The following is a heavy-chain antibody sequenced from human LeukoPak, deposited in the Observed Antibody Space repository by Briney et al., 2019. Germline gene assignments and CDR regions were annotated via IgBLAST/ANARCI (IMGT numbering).Heavy chain of an antibody. CDR1: GGSFSGYY. J-gene: IGHJ6*03. Sequence: SETLSLTCAVYGGSFSGYYWSWIRQPPGKGLEWIGEINHSGSTNYNPSLKSRVTISVDTTKNQFSLKLSSVTAADTAVYYCARGIAVAGAYYYYYYMDVWGKGTTVTVSS. CDR3: ARGIAVAGAYYYYYYMDV. CDR2: INHSGST. V-gene: IGHV4-34*01. D-gene: IGHD6-19*01.